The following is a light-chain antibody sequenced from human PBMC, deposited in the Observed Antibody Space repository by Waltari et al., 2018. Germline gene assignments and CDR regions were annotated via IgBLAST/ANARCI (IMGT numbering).Light chain of an antibody. V-gene: IGKV3-20*01. CDR2: DTS. CDR3: QHNVRLPVT. Sequence: IVLTQSPGTLSLSPGARATLSCRASQNVWRSLVWYQQKPGQAPRLLIYDTSTRATGIPDRFSGSGSGTDFSLSIARLEPEDFAVYYCQHNVRLPVTFGQGTKVEI. CDR1: QNVWRS. J-gene: IGKJ1*01.